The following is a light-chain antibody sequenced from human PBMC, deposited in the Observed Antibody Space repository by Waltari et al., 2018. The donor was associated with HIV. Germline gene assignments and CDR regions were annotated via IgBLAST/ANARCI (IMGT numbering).Light chain of an antibody. V-gene: IGKV4-1*01. CDR2: WAA. J-gene: IGKJ1*01. CDR3: QQYYTTPPT. CDR1: QSVLHNSNNKNY. Sequence: DIVMTKSPDSLGVSLGERDTINCKSSQSVLHNSNNKNYIAWYQQKPGQPPKLLLYWAATRESGVPDRFSGSGSGTDFTLTISSLQAEDVSVYYCQQYYTTPPTFGQGTKVEI.